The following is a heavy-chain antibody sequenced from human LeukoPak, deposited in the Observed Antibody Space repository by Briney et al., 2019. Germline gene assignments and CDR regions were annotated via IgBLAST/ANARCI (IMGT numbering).Heavy chain of an antibody. CDR2: INPNSGGT. Sequence: ASVTVSCKASGYTFTGYYMHWVRQAPGQGLEWMGRINPNSGGTNYAQKFQGRVTMTRDTSISTAYMELSSLRSEDTAVYYCARANCSSTSCYLGAFDIWGQGTMVTVSS. V-gene: IGHV1-2*06. CDR1: GYTFTGYY. D-gene: IGHD2-2*01. CDR3: ARANCSSTSCYLGAFDI. J-gene: IGHJ3*02.